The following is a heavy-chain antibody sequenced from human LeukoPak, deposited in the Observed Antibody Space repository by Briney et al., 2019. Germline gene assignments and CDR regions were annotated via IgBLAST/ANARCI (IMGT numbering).Heavy chain of an antibody. CDR1: GFTFSSYS. V-gene: IGHV3-48*01. J-gene: IGHJ6*03. Sequence: GGSLRLXCAASGFTFSSYSMNWVRQAPGKGLEWVSYISSSSDTIYYADSVKGRFTISRDNARNSLYLQMNSLRAEDTAVYYCARDSWGYYYDSSGYYFPYYFYYLDVWGKGTTVTVSS. D-gene: IGHD3-22*01. CDR2: ISSSSDTI. CDR3: ARDSWGYYYDSSGYYFPYYFYYLDV.